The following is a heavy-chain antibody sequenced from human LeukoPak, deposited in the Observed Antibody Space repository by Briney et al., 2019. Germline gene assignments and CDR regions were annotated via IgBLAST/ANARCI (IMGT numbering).Heavy chain of an antibody. CDR1: GFTFSSYG. CDR2: ISYDGSNK. CDR3: AKDADSPYDY. V-gene: IGHV3-30*18. J-gene: IGHJ4*02. Sequence: PGRSLRLSCAASGFTFSSYGMHWVRQAPGKGLERVAVISYDGSNKYYADSVKGRFTISRDNSKNTLYLQMNSLRAEDTAVYYCAKDADSPYDYWGQGTLVTVSS. D-gene: IGHD2-15*01.